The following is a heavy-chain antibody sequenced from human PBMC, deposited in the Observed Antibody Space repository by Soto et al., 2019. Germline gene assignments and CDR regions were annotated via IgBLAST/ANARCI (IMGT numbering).Heavy chain of an antibody. J-gene: IGHJ4*02. Sequence: VQLVESGGSLVQPGGSLRLSCAASGFTVNSKYMSWVRQAPGKGLEWMGWISAYNGNTNYAQKLQGRVTMTTDTSTSTAYMELRSLRSDDTAVYYCARENSSGWYYFDYWGQGTLVTVSS. CDR2: ISAYNGNT. V-gene: IGHV1-18*01. CDR3: ARENSSGWYYFDY. CDR1: GFTVNSKY. D-gene: IGHD6-19*01.